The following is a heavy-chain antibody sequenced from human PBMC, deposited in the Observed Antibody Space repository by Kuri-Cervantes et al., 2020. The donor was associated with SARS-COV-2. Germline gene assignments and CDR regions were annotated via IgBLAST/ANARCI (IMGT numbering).Heavy chain of an antibody. D-gene: IGHD3-3*01. CDR3: ATDLRHYDFWSGYYPLGYFQH. V-gene: IGHV1-18*01. Sequence: ASVKVSCKASGYTFTTYGISWVRQAPGQGLEWMGWISASNGNTNYAQSLQGRVTITTYSSTSTAYLELSSLRSEDTAVYYCATDLRHYDFWSGYYPLGYFQHWGQGTLVTVSS. CDR1: GYTFTTYG. J-gene: IGHJ1*01. CDR2: ISASNGNT.